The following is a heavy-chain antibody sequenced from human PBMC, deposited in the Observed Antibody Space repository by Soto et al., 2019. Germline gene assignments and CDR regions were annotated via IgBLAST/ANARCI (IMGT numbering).Heavy chain of an antibody. Sequence: QVQLVQSGAEVKMPGASVKVSCKASGYTFTVYAIHWVRQGPGQRLEWMGWINAGNGDTKYSQKFQGRVTVTRDTSASTAYMELISLRSEDTAVYYCARDLSGNSYYGMDVWGQGTTVSVSS. D-gene: IGHD6-19*01. CDR3: ARDLSGNSYYGMDV. J-gene: IGHJ6*02. V-gene: IGHV1-3*01. CDR1: GYTFTVYA. CDR2: INAGNGDT.